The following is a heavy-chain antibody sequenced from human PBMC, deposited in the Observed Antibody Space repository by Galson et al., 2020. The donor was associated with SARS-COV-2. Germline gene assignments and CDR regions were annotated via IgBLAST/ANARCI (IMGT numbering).Heavy chain of an antibody. CDR3: ARAGGGATDLDY. CDR1: GYTFSGYY. J-gene: IGHJ4*02. CDR2: INPNSGGT. D-gene: IGHD3-16*01. V-gene: IGHV1-2*02. Sequence: ASVKVSCKASGYTFSGYYVHWVRQSPGQGLEWMGWINPNSGGTNYAQKFQGRVTLTRDTSITTAYMEMTRLRSDDTAVYYCARAGGGATDLDYWGQGTLVTVSS.